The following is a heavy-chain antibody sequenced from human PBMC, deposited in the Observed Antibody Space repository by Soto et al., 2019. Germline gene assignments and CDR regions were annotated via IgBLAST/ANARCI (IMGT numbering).Heavy chain of an antibody. Sequence: ASVKVSCKASGYTFTNYGISWVRQAPGQGLEWVGWIIGYSGNTKYGEKFQDPVTMTTDTSTTTAYMELKSLISDDTAVYYGAVAGSGTLDIWGQGTMVTV. V-gene: IGHV1-18*04. J-gene: IGHJ3*02. CDR1: GYTFTNYG. CDR2: IIGYSGNT. D-gene: IGHD1-1*01. CDR3: AVAGSGTLDI.